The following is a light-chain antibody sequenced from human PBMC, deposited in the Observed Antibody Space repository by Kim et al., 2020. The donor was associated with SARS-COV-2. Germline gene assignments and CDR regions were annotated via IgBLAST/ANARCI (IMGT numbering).Light chain of an antibody. Sequence: QSVLTQPPSASGTPGQRVTISCSGRSSNIGSNTVNWYQQLPGTAPKLLIYSNTQRPSGVPDRFSGSKSGTSASLAISGLQSEDEADYYCAAWDDSLNGYVFGTGTKVTVL. V-gene: IGLV1-44*01. CDR1: SSNIGSNT. CDR3: AAWDDSLNGYV. CDR2: SNT. J-gene: IGLJ1*01.